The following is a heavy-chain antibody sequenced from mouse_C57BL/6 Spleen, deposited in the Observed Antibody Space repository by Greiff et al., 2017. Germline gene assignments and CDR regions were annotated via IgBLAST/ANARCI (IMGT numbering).Heavy chain of an antibody. J-gene: IGHJ4*01. V-gene: IGHV5-4*03. D-gene: IGHD4-1*01. CDR2: ISDGGSYT. CDR1: GFTFSSYA. CDR3: ARRTGFRAMDD. Sequence: VQLVESGGGLVKPGGSLKLSCAASGFTFSSYAMSWVRQTPEKRLEWVATISDGGSYTYYPDNVKGRFTISRDNAKTNLYLQMSHLKSEDTAMYYCARRTGFRAMDDWGQGTSVTVSS.